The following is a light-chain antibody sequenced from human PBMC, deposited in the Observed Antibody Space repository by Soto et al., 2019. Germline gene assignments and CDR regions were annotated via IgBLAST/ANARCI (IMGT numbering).Light chain of an antibody. CDR3: QVWDSSSAYVV. V-gene: IGLV3-21*04. Sequence: SYELTHPPSVSVGPGKTARITCGGKNIGSKSVHWYQQKPGQAPVLVIYYDSDRPSGIPERFSGSNSGNTATLTISRVEAGDEADYYCQVWDSSSAYVVFGGGTKLTVL. CDR1: NIGSKS. J-gene: IGLJ2*01. CDR2: YDS.